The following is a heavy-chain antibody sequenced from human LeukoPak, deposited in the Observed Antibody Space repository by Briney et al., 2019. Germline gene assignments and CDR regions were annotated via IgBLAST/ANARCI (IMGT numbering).Heavy chain of an antibody. J-gene: IGHJ4*02. CDR2: INPNSGGT. CDR3: ACSIAAAGRGVYYFDY. CDR1: GYTFTGYY. D-gene: IGHD6-13*01. Sequence: GASVKVSCKASGYTFTGYYMHWVRQAPGQGLEWMGWINPNSGGTNYAQKFQGWVTMTRDTSISTAYMELSRLRSDDTAVYYCACSIAAAGRGVYYFDYWGQGTLVTVSS. V-gene: IGHV1-2*04.